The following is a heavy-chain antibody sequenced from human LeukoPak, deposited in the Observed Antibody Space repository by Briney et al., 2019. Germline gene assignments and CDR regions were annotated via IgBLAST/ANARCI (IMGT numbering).Heavy chain of an antibody. D-gene: IGHD4-23*01. J-gene: IGHJ4*02. CDR3: ARYDYGGNSAFDY. CDR1: GGSISSSSYY. CDR2: IYYSGST. Sequence: SETLSLTCTVSGGSISSSSYYWGWIRQPPGKGLEWIGSIYYSGSTYYNPSLKSRVTVSVDTSKNQFSLKLRSVTAADTAVYYCARYDYGGNSAFDYWGQGTLVTVSS. V-gene: IGHV4-39*07.